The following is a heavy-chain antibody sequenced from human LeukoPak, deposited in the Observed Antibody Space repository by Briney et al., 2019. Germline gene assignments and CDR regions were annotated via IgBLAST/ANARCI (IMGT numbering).Heavy chain of an antibody. CDR2: INSGGSST. Sequence: GGSLRLSCAASGFTFSSYWMHWVRHAPGKGLVWPSRINSGGSSTIYADSVEGRFTISRDNAENTLYLQMNSLRAEDTAVYYCARDQNYYGSGSYAPYYYCGMDVWGKGTTVTVSS. CDR1: GFTFSSYW. V-gene: IGHV3-74*01. D-gene: IGHD3-10*01. CDR3: ARDQNYYGSGSYAPYYYCGMDV. J-gene: IGHJ6*04.